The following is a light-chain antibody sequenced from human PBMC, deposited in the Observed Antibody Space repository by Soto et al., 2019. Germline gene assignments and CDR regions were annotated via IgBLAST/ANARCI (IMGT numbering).Light chain of an antibody. V-gene: IGKV1-6*01. CDR1: QGIRND. J-gene: IGKJ1*01. CDR3: LQDFKYPRT. CDR2: EAS. Sequence: AILMTQSPSYLSASVGDRVTITCRASQGIRNDLAWYQQKPGKAPKLLIYEASTLQSGVPSRFSGSYSGTDFTLTIGSLQPEDFATYYCLQDFKYPRTFGQGTKVDIK.